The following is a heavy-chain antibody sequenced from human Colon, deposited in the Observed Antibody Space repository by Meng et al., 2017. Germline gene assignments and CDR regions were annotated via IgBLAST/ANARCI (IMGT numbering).Heavy chain of an antibody. J-gene: IGHJ5*02. CDR3: ARDWQQLAKINYFDP. V-gene: IGHV1-18*01. D-gene: IGHD6-13*01. CDR1: GYTFTTYG. CDR2: ISTYDGKT. Sequence: QVQLGQSGAEVKKPGASVKVSCKASGYTFTTYGLSWVRQAPGQGLEWMGWISTYDGKTNYAQKFQGRVIMTTDTSANTAYMELRSLRSDDTAIYYCARDWQQLAKINYFDPWGQGTLVTVSS.